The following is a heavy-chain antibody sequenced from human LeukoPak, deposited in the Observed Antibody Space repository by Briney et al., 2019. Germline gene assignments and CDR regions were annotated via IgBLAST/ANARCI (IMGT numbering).Heavy chain of an antibody. D-gene: IGHD6-13*01. Sequence: ASVKVSCKASGYTFNIYGISWVRQAPGQGLEWMGWISAYNGNTKNAQNLQGRVTMTTDTSTTTAYMELRSLRSDDTAVYYCARGHSTSWPEYFQHWGQGTLVTVSS. CDR3: ARGHSTSWPEYFQH. CDR1: GYTFNIYG. CDR2: ISAYNGNT. V-gene: IGHV1-18*01. J-gene: IGHJ1*01.